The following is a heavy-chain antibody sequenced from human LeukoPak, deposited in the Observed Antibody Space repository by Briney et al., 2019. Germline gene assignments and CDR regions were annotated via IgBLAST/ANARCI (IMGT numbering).Heavy chain of an antibody. J-gene: IGHJ4*02. CDR1: GCTFSSYA. CDR3: ATKQWLAPPPDS. CDR2: INTDGTVT. Sequence: PGGSLRLSCAASGCTFSSYAMSWVRQAPGKGLESVSRINTDGTVTTYADSVKGRFTVSRDNADNTMFLQMNSVRDADTAVYYCATKQWLAPPPDSWGQGTPVTVSS. V-gene: IGHV3-74*01. D-gene: IGHD6-19*01.